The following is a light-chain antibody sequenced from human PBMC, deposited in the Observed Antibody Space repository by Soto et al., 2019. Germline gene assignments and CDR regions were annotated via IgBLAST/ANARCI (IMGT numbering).Light chain of an antibody. J-gene: IGKJ1*01. CDR3: QQDNSYPWT. V-gene: IGKV1-5*03. Sequence: RISELLVTVSSSNGDDVPINYLASQSISSWLAWYQQKPGKAPKLLIYKAWTVESGVLSNLCGSRSGTEFTLTISSLQPEDFATYYCQQDNSYPWTFGQGTKVDIK. CDR2: KAW. CDR1: QSISSW.